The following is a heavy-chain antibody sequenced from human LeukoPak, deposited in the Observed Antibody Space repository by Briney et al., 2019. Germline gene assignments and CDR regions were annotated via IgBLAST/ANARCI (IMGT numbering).Heavy chain of an antibody. D-gene: IGHD6-13*01. J-gene: IGHJ5*02. Sequence: PGRSLRLSCAASGFAFSSYGMHWVRQAPGKGLEWVAVISYDGSNKYYADSVKGRFTISRDNSKNTLYLQMNSLRAEDTAVYYCAKDLEQQLVNGFDPWGQGTLVTVSS. CDR2: ISYDGSNK. CDR1: GFAFSSYG. CDR3: AKDLEQQLVNGFDP. V-gene: IGHV3-30*12.